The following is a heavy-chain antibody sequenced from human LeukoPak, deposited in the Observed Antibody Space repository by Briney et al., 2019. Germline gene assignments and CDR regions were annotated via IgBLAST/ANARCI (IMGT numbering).Heavy chain of an antibody. Sequence: SETLSLTCTVSGGSVSSGTYYWNWIRQPAGKGLEWIGRIYTSGSTNYNPSLKSRVTISVDTSKNHFSLKLTSVTTADTAVYYCARPGLLWFGEFSGGDYWGQGTLVTVSS. CDR3: ARPGLLWFGEFSGGDY. CDR2: IYTSGST. V-gene: IGHV4-61*02. J-gene: IGHJ4*02. D-gene: IGHD3-10*01. CDR1: GGSVSSGTYY.